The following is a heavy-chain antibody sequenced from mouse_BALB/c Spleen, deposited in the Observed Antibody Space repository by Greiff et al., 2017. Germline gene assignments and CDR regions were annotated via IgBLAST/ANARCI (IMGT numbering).Heavy chain of an antibody. CDR1: GFNIKDTY. CDR3: ARCLYDGSHYWYFDV. D-gene: IGHD2-3*01. J-gene: IGHJ1*01. Sequence: VQLQQSGAELVKPGATVKLSCTASGFNIKDTYMHWVKQRPGQGLEWIGRIDPANGNTKYDPKFQGKATITADTSSNTAYLQLSSLTSEDTAVYYCARCLYDGSHYWYFDVWGAGTTVTVSS. V-gene: IGHV14-3*02. CDR2: IDPANGNT.